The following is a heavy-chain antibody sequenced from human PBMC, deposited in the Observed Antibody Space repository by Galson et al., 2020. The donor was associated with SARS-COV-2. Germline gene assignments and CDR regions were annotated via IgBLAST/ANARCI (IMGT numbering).Heavy chain of an antibody. Sequence: GESLKISCAVSGFTFSNYSMNWVRQAPGKGLEWVSYISSTSNTIYYADSVKGRFTISRDNAKNSLYLQMNSLRAEDTAVYYCARAATGGYYYGMDVWGQGTTVTVSS. J-gene: IGHJ6*02. CDR3: ARAATGGYYYGMDV. CDR1: GFTFSNYS. CDR2: ISSTSNTI. D-gene: IGHD1-26*01. V-gene: IGHV3-48*01.